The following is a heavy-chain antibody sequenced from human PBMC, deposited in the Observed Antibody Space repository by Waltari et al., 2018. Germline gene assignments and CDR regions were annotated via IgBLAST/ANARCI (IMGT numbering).Heavy chain of an antibody. J-gene: IGHJ6*02. D-gene: IGHD6-13*01. V-gene: IGHV3-53*01. CDR2: IYSGGST. CDR1: GFTVSSNY. CDR3: ARDPLIAAAGTDGMDV. Sequence: EVQLVESGGGLIQPGGSLRLSCAASGFTVSSNYMSWVRPAPGKGLEWVSVIYSGGSTYYADSVKGRFTISRDNSKNTLYLQMNSLRAEDTAVYYCARDPLIAAAGTDGMDVWGQGTTVTVSS.